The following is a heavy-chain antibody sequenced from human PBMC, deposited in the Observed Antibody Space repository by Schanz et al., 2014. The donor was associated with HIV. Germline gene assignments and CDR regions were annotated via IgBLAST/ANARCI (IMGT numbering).Heavy chain of an antibody. CDR2: ISYDGSNK. CDR1: GFTFSSYG. V-gene: IGHV3-30*18. CDR3: AKDQGYDFWSGYYNYYGMDV. D-gene: IGHD3-3*01. J-gene: IGHJ6*02. Sequence: QVQLVESGGGVVQPGRSLRLSCAASGFTFSSYGMHWVRQAPGRGLEWVAVISYDGSNKNYADSVKGRFTISRDNSKNTLYLQMNSLRAEDTAVYYCAKDQGYDFWSGYYNYYGMDVWGQGTTVTVS.